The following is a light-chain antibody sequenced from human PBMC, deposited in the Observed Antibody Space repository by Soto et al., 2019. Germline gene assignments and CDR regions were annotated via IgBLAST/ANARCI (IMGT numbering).Light chain of an antibody. J-gene: IGLJ3*02. CDR3: AAWDDSLNGWV. V-gene: IGLV1-44*01. Sequence: QAVVTQPPSASGTPGQRVTISCSGSSSNIGGNTVNWYQQFPGTAPKVLIYSNDQRPSGVPGRFSGSKSGTSASLAISGLQSEDEADYYCAAWDDSLNGWVFGGGTKVTVL. CDR1: SSNIGGNT. CDR2: SND.